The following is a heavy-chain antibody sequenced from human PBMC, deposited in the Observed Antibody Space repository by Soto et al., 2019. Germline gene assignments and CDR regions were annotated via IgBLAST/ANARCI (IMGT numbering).Heavy chain of an antibody. D-gene: IGHD3-3*01. J-gene: IGHJ4*02. Sequence: QVQLVESGGDLVKPGGSLRVSCAASGYTFSDYYLSWIRQAPGNGLEWISYIDTSSTKIYYADSVRSRFTISRDIGKNSLFLEMNNLRVEDTAVYFCASHYDLWTGYLSPVDYWGRGTLVTVSS. V-gene: IGHV3-11*01. CDR2: IDTSSTKI. CDR3: ASHYDLWTGYLSPVDY. CDR1: GYTFSDYY.